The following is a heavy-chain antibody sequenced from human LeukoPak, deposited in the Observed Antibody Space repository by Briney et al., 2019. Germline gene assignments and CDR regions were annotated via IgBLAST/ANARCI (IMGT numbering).Heavy chain of an antibody. Sequence: KPGGSLRLSCAASGFTFSSYSMNWVRQAPGKGLEWVSSISSSSSYIYYADSVKGRCTISRDNAQNSLYLQMNSLRAEDTAVYYCARDLGTTPDGYYFDYWGQGTLVTVSS. CDR2: ISSSSSYI. CDR1: GFTFSSYS. D-gene: IGHD3-16*01. J-gene: IGHJ4*02. CDR3: ARDLGTTPDGYYFDY. V-gene: IGHV3-21*01.